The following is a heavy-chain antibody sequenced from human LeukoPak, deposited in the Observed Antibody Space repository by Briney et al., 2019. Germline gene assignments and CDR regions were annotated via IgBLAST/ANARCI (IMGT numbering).Heavy chain of an antibody. V-gene: IGHV4-34*01. CDR2: INHSGST. CDR1: GGSFSGYY. CDR3: ARPKQWLVRNNWFDP. J-gene: IGHJ5*02. D-gene: IGHD6-19*01. Sequence: SETLSLTCAVYGGSFSGYYWSWIRQPPGKGLEWIGEINHSGSTNYNPSLKSRVTISVDTSKNQFSLKLSSVTAADTAVYYCARPKQWLVRNNWFDPWGRGTLVTVSS.